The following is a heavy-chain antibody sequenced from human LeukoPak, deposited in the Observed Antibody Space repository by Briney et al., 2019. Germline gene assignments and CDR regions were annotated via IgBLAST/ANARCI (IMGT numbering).Heavy chain of an antibody. V-gene: IGHV1-2*02. CDR1: GYTFIDYY. Sequence: ASVKVSCKASGYTFIDYYIHWVRQAPGQGLEWMGCIDPHSGGTKYARKLQGRVTMTRDTSISTAYMELSRLRSDDTTVFYCAREYYDSSGTKYAFDIWGRGTMVTVSS. J-gene: IGHJ3*02. CDR3: AREYYDSSGTKYAFDI. D-gene: IGHD3-22*01. CDR2: IDPHSGGT.